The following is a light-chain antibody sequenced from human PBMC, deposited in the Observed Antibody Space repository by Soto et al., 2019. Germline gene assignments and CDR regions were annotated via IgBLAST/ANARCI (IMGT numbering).Light chain of an antibody. J-gene: IGLJ2*01. V-gene: IGLV2-14*01. Sequence: QSALTQPASVSGSPGQSITISCTGTSSDVGGYNYVSWYQQHPGKAPKLMIYEVRNRPSGVSNRFSGSKSSNTASLTISGLQAEDEADYYCSSYTTSRTYVVFGGGTKLTVL. CDR2: EVR. CDR1: SSDVGGYNY. CDR3: SSYTTSRTYVV.